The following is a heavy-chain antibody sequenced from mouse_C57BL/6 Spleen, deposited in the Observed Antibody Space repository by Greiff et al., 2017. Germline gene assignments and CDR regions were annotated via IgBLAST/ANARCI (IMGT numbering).Heavy chain of an antibody. CDR3: VKHPGSYAMDY. V-gene: IGHV10-1*01. J-gene: IGHJ4*01. CDR1: GFRINTYA. Sequence: EVQLVESGGGLVQPKGSLKISCAASGFRINTYALNWVRQATGKGLEWVARIRSKSNNYATYYADSVKDRFTISRDDSESMLYLQMINLKTEDTAMYYCVKHPGSYAMDYWGQGNSVTVSS. CDR2: IRSKSNNYAT.